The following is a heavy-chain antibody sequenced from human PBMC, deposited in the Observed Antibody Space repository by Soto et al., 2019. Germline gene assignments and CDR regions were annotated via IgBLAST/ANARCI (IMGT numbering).Heavy chain of an antibody. CDR3: ARDRVVVTSGGMDV. CDR2: ISYDGSNK. CDR1: GFTFSSYA. D-gene: IGHD2-15*01. V-gene: IGHV3-30-3*01. J-gene: IGHJ6*02. Sequence: GGSLRLSCAASGFTFSSYAMHWVRQAPGKGLEWVAVISYDGSNKYYADSVKGRFTISRDNSKNTLYLQMNSLRAEDTAVYYCARDRVVVTSGGMDVWGQGTTVTVSS.